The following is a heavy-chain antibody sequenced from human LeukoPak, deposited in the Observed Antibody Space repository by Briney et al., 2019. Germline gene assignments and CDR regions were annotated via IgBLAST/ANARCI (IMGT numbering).Heavy chain of an antibody. CDR1: GDSVSSNNAG. V-gene: IGHV6-1*01. CDR3: ARGGGAVDY. D-gene: IGHD3-16*01. J-gene: IGHJ4*02. Sequence: SQTLSLTCAISGDSVSSNNAGWNWIRQSPSRGLEWLGRTYYRSKWYNDYAVSVKGRITINPDTSKNQFSLQLNSVTPEDTAVYYCARGGGAVDYWGRGTLVTVSS. CDR2: TYYRSKWYN.